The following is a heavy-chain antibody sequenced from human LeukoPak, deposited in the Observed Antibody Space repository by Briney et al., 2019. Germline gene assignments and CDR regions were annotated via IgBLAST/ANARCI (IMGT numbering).Heavy chain of an antibody. D-gene: IGHD5-12*01. CDR1: GFTFGNYG. J-gene: IGHJ4*02. Sequence: GGSLRLSCAASGFTFGNYGMSWVRQAPGKGLEWVSAISGGGGSTYYADSVKGRFTISRDNSKNTLYLQMNSLRAEDTAVYYCAKDVDIVATISDYWGQGTLVTVSS. V-gene: IGHV3-23*01. CDR2: ISGGGGST. CDR3: AKDVDIVATISDY.